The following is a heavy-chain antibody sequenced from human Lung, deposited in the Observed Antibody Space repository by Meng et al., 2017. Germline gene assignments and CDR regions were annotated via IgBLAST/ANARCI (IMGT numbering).Heavy chain of an antibody. CDR2: INVYNGKT. V-gene: IGHV1-18*01. CDR1: GYPLSSDG. CDR3: ATRGNPYLNC. J-gene: IGHJ4*02. Sequence: QVQLLRSGAEGKKLGASLMVACDASGYPLSSDGFSWVRQAPGQGLEWLGWINVYNGKTDYALKFQDRVTMTTDTFTNTAYMELRSLRSDDTAVYYCATRGNPYLNCWGQGTLVTVSS.